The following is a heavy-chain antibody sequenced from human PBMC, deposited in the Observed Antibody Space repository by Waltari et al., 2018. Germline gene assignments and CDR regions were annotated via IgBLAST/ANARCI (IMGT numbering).Heavy chain of an antibody. CDR3: ARGSTGYVRVWDS. Sequence: EVQLMESGGGLVQPGGSLRLSCAASGFSFSAYWMTWVRQAPGEGVGWVANIKYDGRATYHADSVNGRFSISRDNAKNSLYLQMNSVSADDTAIYYWARGSTGYVRVWDSWGQGTMVTVSS. V-gene: IGHV3-7*03. CDR2: IKYDGRAT. J-gene: IGHJ4*02. CDR1: GFSFSAYW. D-gene: IGHD2-2*01.